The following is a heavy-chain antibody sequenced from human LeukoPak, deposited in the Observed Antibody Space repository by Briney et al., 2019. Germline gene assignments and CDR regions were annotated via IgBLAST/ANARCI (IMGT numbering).Heavy chain of an antibody. D-gene: IGHD6-19*01. CDR3: ARDNIGSSGWKRRPPLDY. CDR1: GGSISSSSYY. J-gene: IGHJ4*02. CDR2: IYYSGST. Sequence: SETLSLTCTVSGGSISSSSYYWGWIRQPPGKGLEWIGSIYYSGSTYYNPSLKSRVTISADTSKNQFSLKLSSVTAADTAVYYCARDNIGSSGWKRRPPLDYWGQGTLVTVSS. V-gene: IGHV4-39*07.